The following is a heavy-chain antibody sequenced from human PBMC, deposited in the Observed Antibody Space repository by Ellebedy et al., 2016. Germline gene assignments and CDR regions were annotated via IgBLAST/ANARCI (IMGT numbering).Heavy chain of an antibody. J-gene: IGHJ4*02. CDR1: GFTFADYA. D-gene: IGHD4-11*01. CDR3: ARDVYTETRGWGY. CDR2: ISSKRYGGRP. V-gene: IGHV3-49*03. Sequence: GGSLRLSCTTSGFTFADYALVWFRQAPGKGLEWVGFISSKRYGGRPEHAASLKGRFTISRDDSRSIVYLQMNSLRDEDTAVYYCARDVYTETRGWGYWGRGTLVTVSS.